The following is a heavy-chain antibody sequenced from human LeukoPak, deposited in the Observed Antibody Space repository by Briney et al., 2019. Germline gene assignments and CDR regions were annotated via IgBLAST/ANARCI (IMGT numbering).Heavy chain of an antibody. CDR1: GYTFTSYG. Sequence: ASVKVSCNASGYTFTSYGISWVRQAPGQGLEWMGWISAYNGNTNYAQKLQGRVTMTTDTSTSTAYMELRSLRSDDTAAYYCARSQVRGVIITPFDYWGQGTLVTVSS. J-gene: IGHJ4*02. CDR2: ISAYNGNT. V-gene: IGHV1-18*01. D-gene: IGHD3-10*01. CDR3: ARSQVRGVIITPFDY.